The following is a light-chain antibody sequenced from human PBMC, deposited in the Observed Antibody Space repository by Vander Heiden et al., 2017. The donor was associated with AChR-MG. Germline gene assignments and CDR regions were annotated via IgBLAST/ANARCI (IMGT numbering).Light chain of an antibody. CDR1: SSNIGAGYE. CDR2: GNS. V-gene: IGLV1-40*01. J-gene: IGLJ3*02. CDR3: QSYDSSLSGFWV. Sequence: QSVLTQPPSVSGAPGQRVTIPCTGSSSNIGAGYEVHWYQQLPGTAPKLLIYGNSNRPSGVPDRFSGSKSGTSASLAITGLQAEDEADYYCQSYDSSLSGFWVFGGGTKLTVL.